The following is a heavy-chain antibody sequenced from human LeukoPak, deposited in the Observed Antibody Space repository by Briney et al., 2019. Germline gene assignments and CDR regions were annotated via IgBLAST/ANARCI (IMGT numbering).Heavy chain of an antibody. V-gene: IGHV3-21*01. Sequence: GGSLRLSCAASGFSFSSYDMNWVRQAPGKGLEWVSSISSRSTYIYYADSMKGRFTISRDNAKNSLYLQMNSLRAEDTAVYYCARSPGGTYYYYYMDVWGKGTTVTVSS. CDR1: GFSFSSYD. CDR3: ARSPGGTYYYYYMDV. CDR2: ISSRSTYI. J-gene: IGHJ6*03. D-gene: IGHD3-10*01.